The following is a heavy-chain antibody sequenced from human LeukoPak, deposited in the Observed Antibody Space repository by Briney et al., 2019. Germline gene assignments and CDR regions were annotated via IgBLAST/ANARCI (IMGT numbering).Heavy chain of an antibody. CDR3: AKGAGCSGGSCYPEGPYYFDY. J-gene: IGHJ4*02. CDR2: ISYDGSNK. CDR1: GFTFSSYG. V-gene: IGHV3-30*18. D-gene: IGHD2-15*01. Sequence: GGSLRLSCAASGFTFSSYGMHWARQAPGKGLEGVAVISYDGSNKYYADSVKGRSTISRDNSKNTLYLQMNSLRAEDTAVYYCAKGAGCSGGSCYPEGPYYFDYWGQGTLVTVSS.